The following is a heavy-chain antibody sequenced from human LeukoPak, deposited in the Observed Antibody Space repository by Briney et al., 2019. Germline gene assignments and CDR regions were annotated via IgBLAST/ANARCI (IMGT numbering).Heavy chain of an antibody. V-gene: IGHV1-2*02. CDR3: AREFDEWSFDY. CDR2: INPNSGGT. Sequence: ASVKVSCKISGYTFTEYSMHWVRQAPGKGLEWMGWINPNSGGTNYAQKFQGRVTMTRDTSISTAYMELSRLRSDDTAVYYCAREFDEWSFDYWGQGTLVTVSS. D-gene: IGHD3-3*01. CDR1: GYTFTEYS. J-gene: IGHJ4*02.